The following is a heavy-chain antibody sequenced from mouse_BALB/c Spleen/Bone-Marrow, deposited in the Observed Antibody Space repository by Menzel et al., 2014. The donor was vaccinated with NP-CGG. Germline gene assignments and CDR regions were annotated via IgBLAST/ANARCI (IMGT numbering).Heavy chain of an antibody. CDR3: TRSNYGYWYFDV. J-gene: IGHJ1*01. D-gene: IGHD1-1*01. V-gene: IGHV1S81*02. Sequence: QVQLKESGAGLVKPGASVKLSCKASGYSFTNYYMYWVKRRPGQGLEWIGEINPSNGGTNFNEKFKNKATLTVDKSSSTAYMQLSSLTSEDSAVHYCTRSNYGYWYFDVWGAGTTVTVSS. CDR1: GYSFTNYY. CDR2: INPSNGGT.